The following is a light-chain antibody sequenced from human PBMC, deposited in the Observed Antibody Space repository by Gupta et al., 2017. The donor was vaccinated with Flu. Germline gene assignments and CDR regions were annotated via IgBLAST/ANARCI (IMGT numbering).Light chain of an antibody. CDR1: QIVRTF. CDR2: DAS. CDR3: QQRVNWPPFT. Sequence: ERATNSCRDIQIVRTFLCWFQQKLCQAPRLIIYDASNRAPGIPDRFSGSGSGTDFTLTITNLEPEDFAVYYCQQRVNWPPFTFGQGTRLEIK. J-gene: IGKJ5*01. V-gene: IGKV3-11*01.